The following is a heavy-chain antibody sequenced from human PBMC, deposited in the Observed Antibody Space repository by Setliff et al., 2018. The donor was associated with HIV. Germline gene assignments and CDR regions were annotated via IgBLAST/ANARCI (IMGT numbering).Heavy chain of an antibody. CDR1: AWSLSGYF. J-gene: IGHJ6*02. V-gene: IGHV4-34*01. Sequence: LSLTCGVDAWSLSGYFWVWVRQSPGRGLEWIGEINYAGVANYSPSLKSRVTMSIDTSKNQFSLKLSSVTAADTGIYFCARGGAVTVLGIPSYYSFYGLDKWGQGTTVTVS. CDR3: ARGGAVTVLGIPSYYSFYGLDK. D-gene: IGHD2-21*02. CDR2: INYAGVA.